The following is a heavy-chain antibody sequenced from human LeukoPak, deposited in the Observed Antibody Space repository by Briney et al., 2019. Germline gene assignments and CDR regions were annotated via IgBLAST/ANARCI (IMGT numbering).Heavy chain of an antibody. CDR3: ARDGGYDRPGIDY. CDR2: VSDRGGT. CDR1: GGSISSSSAY. V-gene: IGHV4-61*01. D-gene: IGHD5-12*01. J-gene: IGHJ4*02. Sequence: SETLSLTCTVSGGSISSSSAYWGWTRQPPGKGLEWIGYVSDRGGTNYNPSLKSRVTISVDTSKNQFSLKLRSVTAADTAVYYCARDGGYDRPGIDYWGQGTLVTVSS.